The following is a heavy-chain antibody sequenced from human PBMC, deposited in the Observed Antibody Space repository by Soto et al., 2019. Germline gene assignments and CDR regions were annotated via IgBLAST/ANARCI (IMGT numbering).Heavy chain of an antibody. CDR1: GDSIKHYY. D-gene: IGHD3-22*01. CDR2: IYQGGST. J-gene: IGHJ4*02. V-gene: IGHV4-38-2*02. CDR3: ARDGGRYGYYYDSSGYFSLDH. Sequence: PSETLSLTCTVSGDSIKHYYWGWVRQPPGKGLEWIGSIYQGGSTYHNPSLKSRVTISVDTSKNQFSLKLNSVTAADTAVYYCARDGGRYGYYYDSSGYFSLDHWGLGILVTVSS.